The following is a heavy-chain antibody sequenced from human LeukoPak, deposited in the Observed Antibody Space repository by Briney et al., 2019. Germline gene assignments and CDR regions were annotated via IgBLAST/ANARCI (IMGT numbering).Heavy chain of an antibody. CDR3: KALIHADAFNI. V-gene: IGHV3-48*03. Sequence: GGSLRLSCAASGFTFSSYEMNWVRQAPGKGLEWVSYISTSGSPKYYADSVKGRFTISRDNARSSLYLQMNSLRAEDTAVYYCKALIHADAFNIWGQGTMVTVSS. D-gene: IGHD2-8*01. J-gene: IGHJ3*02. CDR1: GFTFSSYE. CDR2: ISTSGSPK.